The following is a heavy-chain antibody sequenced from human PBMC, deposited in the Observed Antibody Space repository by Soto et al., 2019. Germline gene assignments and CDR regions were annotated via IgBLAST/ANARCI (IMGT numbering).Heavy chain of an antibody. Sequence: QVQLVESGGGLVKPGGSLRLSCAASGFTFSDYYMSWIRQAPGKGLEWVSYISSSSSYTNYADSVKGRFTISRDNAKNSLYLQMNSLRAEDTAVYYCARGYSRGWYIDYWGQGTLVTVSS. CDR2: ISSSSSYT. D-gene: IGHD6-19*01. CDR3: ARGYSRGWYIDY. CDR1: GFTFSDYY. J-gene: IGHJ4*02. V-gene: IGHV3-11*05.